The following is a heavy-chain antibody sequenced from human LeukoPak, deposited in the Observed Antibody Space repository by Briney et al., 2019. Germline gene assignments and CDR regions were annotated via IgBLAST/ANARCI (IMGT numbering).Heavy chain of an antibody. CDR1: GGSNSSSSYY. Sequence: SETLSLTCTVSGGSNSSSSYYWGWIRQPPGKGLEWIGSIYYSGSTYYNPSRKSRVTISVDTSKNQFSLKLSSVTAADTAVYYCARHVSSSWYNFDYWGQGTLVTVSS. J-gene: IGHJ4*02. CDR3: ARHVSSSWYNFDY. V-gene: IGHV4-39*01. D-gene: IGHD6-13*01. CDR2: IYYSGST.